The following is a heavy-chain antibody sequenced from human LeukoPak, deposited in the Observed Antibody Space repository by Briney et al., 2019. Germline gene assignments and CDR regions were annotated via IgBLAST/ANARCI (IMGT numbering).Heavy chain of an antibody. D-gene: IGHD3-16*01. CDR1: GYTFTSYY. CDR3: ARDSVRDYGVNLYHDYMDV. Sequence: GASVEVSCKASGYTFTSYYMHWVRQAPGQGLEWMGIINPSGGSTSYAQKFQGRVTMTRDMSTSTVYMELSSLRSEDTAVYYCARDSVRDYGVNLYHDYMDVWGKGTTVTVSS. CDR2: INPSGGST. J-gene: IGHJ6*03. V-gene: IGHV1-46*01.